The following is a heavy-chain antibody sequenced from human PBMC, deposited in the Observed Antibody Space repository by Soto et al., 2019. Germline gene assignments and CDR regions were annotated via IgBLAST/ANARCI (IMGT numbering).Heavy chain of an antibody. Sequence: EVQLVESGGGLVQPGGSLRLSCAASGFTFSSYSMNWVRKAPGKGLEWVSYISSSGTTMYYADSVKGRFTISRDSAKNSLSLQMNSLRAEDTAVYYCARGAETGYSGVDYWGQGTLVTVSS. J-gene: IGHJ4*02. V-gene: IGHV3-48*01. D-gene: IGHD6-25*01. CDR1: GFTFSSYS. CDR2: ISSSGTTM. CDR3: ARGAETGYSGVDY.